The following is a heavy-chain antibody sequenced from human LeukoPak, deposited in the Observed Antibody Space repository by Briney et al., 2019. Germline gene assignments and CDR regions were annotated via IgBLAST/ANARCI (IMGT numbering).Heavy chain of an antibody. V-gene: IGHV4-39*01. Sequence: SETLSLTCTVSGGSISSSSYYWGWIRQPPGKGLECIGSIYYSGSTYHNPSLKSRVTISVDTSKNQFSLKLSSVTAADTAVYYCARHIYGPTYYYYYMDVWGKGTTVTISS. CDR1: GGSISSSSYY. J-gene: IGHJ6*03. CDR2: IYYSGST. CDR3: ARHIYGPTYYYYYMDV. D-gene: IGHD4-17*01.